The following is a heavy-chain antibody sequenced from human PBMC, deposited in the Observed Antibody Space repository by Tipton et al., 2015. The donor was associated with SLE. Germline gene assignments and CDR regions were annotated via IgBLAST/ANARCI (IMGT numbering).Heavy chain of an antibody. CDR3: ARPKSITMVRGLTTGPFDI. CDR2: INHSGNT. CDR1: GGSISGYY. Sequence: LRLSCAVYGGSISGYYWSWIRRPPGKGLEWIGEINHSGNTNYNPSLKSRVTISVDTSKNQFSLKLSSVTAADTAVYYCARPKSITMVRGLTTGPFDIWGQGTMVTVSS. V-gene: IGHV4-34*01. D-gene: IGHD3-10*01. J-gene: IGHJ3*02.